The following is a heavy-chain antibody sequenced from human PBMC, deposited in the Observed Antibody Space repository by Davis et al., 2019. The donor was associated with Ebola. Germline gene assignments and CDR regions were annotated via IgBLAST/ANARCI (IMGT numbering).Heavy chain of an antibody. CDR3: ARLNCGGDCYSSYYYYGMDV. J-gene: IGHJ6*02. Sequence: GESLKISCKNSGNGFTSYWIGWVRQMPGKGLEWMGIIYPGDSDTRYSPSFQGQVTISADKSISTAYLQWSSLKASDTAMYYCARLNCGGDCYSSYYYYGMDVWGQGTTVTVSS. CDR1: GNGFTSYW. CDR2: IYPGDSDT. D-gene: IGHD2-21*02. V-gene: IGHV5-51*01.